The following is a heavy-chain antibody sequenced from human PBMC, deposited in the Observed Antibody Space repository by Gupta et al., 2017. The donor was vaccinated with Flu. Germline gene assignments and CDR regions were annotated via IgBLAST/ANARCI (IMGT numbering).Heavy chain of an antibody. CDR2: IGHYGA. Sequence: QVRLQESGPGLVKPSETLSLTCTVSGGSITNNFWSWVRQSPGKGLEWIGNIGHYGANYNPSLQSRVTIAVDTPSNRFSLKLYSVTAADTAVYYCARDYTRSGLNYGMDVWGQGTSVTVSS. CDR3: ARDYTRSGLNYGMDV. J-gene: IGHJ6*02. V-gene: IGHV4-59*01. CDR1: GGSITNNF. D-gene: IGHD3-16*01.